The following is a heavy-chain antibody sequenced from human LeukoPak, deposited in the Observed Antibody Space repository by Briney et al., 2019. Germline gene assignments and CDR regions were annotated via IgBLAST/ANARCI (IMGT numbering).Heavy chain of an antibody. CDR1: GFTLSSYA. D-gene: IGHD2-2*01. CDR2: ISGGGDAT. CDR3: TRDQRKYCSRTTCFVFDI. V-gene: IGHV3-23*01. Sequence: GGSLRLSCAASGFTLSSYAMSWVRQAPGKGLEWVSTISGGGDATYYAHSVKGRFAVSRDNSKKTLYLQLNSLRAEDTAVYYCTRDQRKYCSRTTCFVFDIWGQGTVVFVSS. J-gene: IGHJ3*02.